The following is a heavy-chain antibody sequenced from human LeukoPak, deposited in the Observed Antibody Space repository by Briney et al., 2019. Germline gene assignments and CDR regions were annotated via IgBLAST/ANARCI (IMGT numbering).Heavy chain of an antibody. V-gene: IGHV1-24*01. CDR2: FDPEDGET. D-gene: IGHD5-12*01. J-gene: IGHJ3*02. Sequence: ASVNVSCEVSGYTLTELSMHWVRQAPGKGLEWMGGFDPEDGETIYAQKFQGRVTMTEDTSTDTAYMELSSLRSEDTAVYYCATDRGGYDFDAFDIWGQGTMVTVSS. CDR1: GYTLTELS. CDR3: ATDRGGYDFDAFDI.